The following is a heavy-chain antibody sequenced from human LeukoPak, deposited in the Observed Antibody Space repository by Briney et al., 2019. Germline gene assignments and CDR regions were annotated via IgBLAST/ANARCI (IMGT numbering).Heavy chain of an antibody. D-gene: IGHD6-19*01. V-gene: IGHV4-34*12. Sequence: GSLRLSCAASGFTFSSYSMNWVRQAPGKGLEWIGEIIHSGSTNYNPSLKSRVTISVDTSKNQFSLKLSSVTAADTAVYYCARHRTRSGGWYARNSPFDYWGQGTLVTVSS. CDR3: ARHRTRSGGWYARNSPFDY. CDR2: IIHSGST. J-gene: IGHJ4*02. CDR1: GFTFSSYS.